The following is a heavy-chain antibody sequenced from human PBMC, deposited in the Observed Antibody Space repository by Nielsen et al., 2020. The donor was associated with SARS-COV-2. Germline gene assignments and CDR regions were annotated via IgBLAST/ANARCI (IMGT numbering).Heavy chain of an antibody. Sequence: ASVKVSCKASGYTFTSYYMHWVRQAPGQGLEWMGIINPSGGSTSYAQKFQGRVTMTRDTSTSTVYMELSSLRSEDTAVYYCARDGGAAGHPGYNFDYWGQGTLVTVSS. CDR1: GYTFTSYY. V-gene: IGHV1-46*01. CDR3: ARDGGAAGHPGYNFDY. CDR2: INPSGGST. D-gene: IGHD6-13*01. J-gene: IGHJ4*02.